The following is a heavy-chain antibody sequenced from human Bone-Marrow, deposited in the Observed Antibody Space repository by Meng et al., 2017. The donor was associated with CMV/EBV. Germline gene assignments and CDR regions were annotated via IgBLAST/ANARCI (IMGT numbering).Heavy chain of an antibody. Sequence: GESLKISCAVTGFTVSTNYMSWVRQAPGKGLEWVSIIYSGGSTSYADSVKGRFTISRDSSKNTLYLQMNSLGAEDTAVYYCARVDYWGRGTLVTVSS. CDR3: ARVDY. J-gene: IGHJ4*02. CDR1: GFTVSTNY. V-gene: IGHV3-53*01. CDR2: IYSGGST.